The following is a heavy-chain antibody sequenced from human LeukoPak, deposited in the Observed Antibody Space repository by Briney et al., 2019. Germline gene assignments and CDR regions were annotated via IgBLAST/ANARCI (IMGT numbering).Heavy chain of an antibody. CDR1: GYTFTGYY. J-gene: IGHJ5*02. D-gene: IGHD2-2*01. V-gene: IGHV1-2*02. CDR3: ARVGDCSSTSCYVIDP. Sequence: ASVKVSCKASGYTFTGYYMHWVRQAPGQGLEWMGWINPNSDGTDYAQKFQGRVTMTRDTSISTAYMELSGLRSDDTAVYYCARVGDCSSTSCYVIDPWGQGTLVTVSS. CDR2: INPNSDGT.